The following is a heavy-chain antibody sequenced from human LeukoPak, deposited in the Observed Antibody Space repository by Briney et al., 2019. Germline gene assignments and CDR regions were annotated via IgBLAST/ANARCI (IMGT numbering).Heavy chain of an antibody. J-gene: IGHJ6*02. CDR2: IYSGGST. D-gene: IGHD3-3*01. CDR1: GFTVSSNY. V-gene: IGHV3-66*01. Sequence: GGSLRLSCAASGFTVSSNYMSWVRQAPGKGLEWVSVIYSGGSTYYADSVKGRFTISRDNSKNTLYLQMNSLRAEDTAVYYCASSGGYDFWSGYYMQSFGMDVWGQGTTVTVSS. CDR3: ASSGGYDFWSGYYMQSFGMDV.